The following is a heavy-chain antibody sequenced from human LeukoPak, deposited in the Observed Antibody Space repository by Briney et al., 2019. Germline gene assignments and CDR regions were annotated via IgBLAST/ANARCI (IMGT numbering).Heavy chain of an antibody. CDR3: AKDGATFTKWELPYYFDY. CDR2: ISGSGGST. V-gene: IGHV3-23*01. D-gene: IGHD1-26*01. CDR1: GFTFSSYS. J-gene: IGHJ4*02. Sequence: PGGSLRLSCAASGFTFSSYSMSRVRQAPGKGLEWVSAISGSGGSTYYADSVKGRFTISRDNSKNTLYLQMNSLRAEDTAVYYCAKDGATFTKWELPYYFDYWGQGTLVTVSS.